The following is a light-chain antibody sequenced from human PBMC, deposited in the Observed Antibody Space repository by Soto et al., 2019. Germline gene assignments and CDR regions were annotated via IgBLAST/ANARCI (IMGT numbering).Light chain of an antibody. J-gene: IGKJ1*01. Sequence: DIQMTQSPSTLSASVGDRVTITCRASHDISTALACYQQKPGEAPKVLIQAASTLQSGVPSRFSGSGSGTEFTLTISSLRPDDFATYYCQHYSGDRATFGQGTKVDIK. V-gene: IGKV1-9*01. CDR3: QHYSGDRAT. CDR1: HDISTA. CDR2: AAS.